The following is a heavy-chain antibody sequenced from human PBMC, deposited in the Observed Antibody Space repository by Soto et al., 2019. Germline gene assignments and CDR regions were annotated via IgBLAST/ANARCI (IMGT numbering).Heavy chain of an antibody. V-gene: IGHV3-30*18. CDR1: GFTFSSYG. CDR3: AKAPSSGSYPGY. J-gene: IGHJ4*02. CDR2: ISYDGSNK. D-gene: IGHD3-10*01. Sequence: GGSLRLSCAASGFTFSSYGMHWVRQAPGKGLEWVAVISYDGSNKYYADSVKGRFTISRDNSKNTLYLQMNSLRAEDTAVYYCAKAPSSGSYPGYWGQGTLVTVSS.